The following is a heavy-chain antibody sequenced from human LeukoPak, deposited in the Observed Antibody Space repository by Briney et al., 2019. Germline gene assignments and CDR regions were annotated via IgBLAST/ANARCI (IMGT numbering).Heavy chain of an antibody. J-gene: IGHJ4*02. CDR3: AIDAWDTAMVNTPLDY. V-gene: IGHV1-24*01. CDR1: GYTLTELS. CDR2: FDPEDGET. Sequence: ASVKVSCKVSGYTLTELSMHWVRQAPGKGLEWMGGFDPEDGETIYAQKFQGRGTMTEDTSTDTAYMELSSLRSEDTAVYYCAIDAWDTAMVNTPLDYWGQGTLVTVSS. D-gene: IGHD5-18*01.